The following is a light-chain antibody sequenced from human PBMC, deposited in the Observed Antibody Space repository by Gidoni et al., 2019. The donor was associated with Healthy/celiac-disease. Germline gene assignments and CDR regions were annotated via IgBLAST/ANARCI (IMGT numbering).Light chain of an antibody. J-gene: IGLJ1*01. Sequence: QSSLAQPSPLSWSPGPSITISCTGTSSDVGSYNLVSWYQQHPGKAPKLMIYEGSKRPSGVYNRFSGSKSGNTASLTISGLQAEDEADYYCCSYAGSSIFYVFGTGTKVTVL. CDR3: CSYAGSSIFYV. CDR1: SSDVGSYNL. CDR2: EGS. V-gene: IGLV2-23*01.